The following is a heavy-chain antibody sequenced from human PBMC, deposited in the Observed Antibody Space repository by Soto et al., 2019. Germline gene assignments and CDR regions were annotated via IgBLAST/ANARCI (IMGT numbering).Heavy chain of an antibody. D-gene: IGHD1-1*01. J-gene: IGHJ5*02. CDR3: ATNETTRPWFNP. CDR1: GDSIRNGFYY. CDR2: ISYVGST. Sequence: QVQLQESGPGLVKPSQTLSLICTVSGDSIRNGFYYWSWIRQHPGKGLEWIGNISYVGSTSYNPSHKSRVTISIDRSKNQFSLTLNSVTAADTAVYYCATNETTRPWFNPWGQGTLVIVSS. V-gene: IGHV4-31*03.